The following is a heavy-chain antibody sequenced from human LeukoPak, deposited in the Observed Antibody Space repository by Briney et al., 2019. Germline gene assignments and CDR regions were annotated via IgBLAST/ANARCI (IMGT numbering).Heavy chain of an antibody. CDR1: GGSINNYH. Sequence: SETLSLTCTVSGGSINNYHWGWIRQPPGKGLEWIGSFFLKGSTYYNPSLKSRVTISVDTSKNQFSLTLSSVTAADTAVYYCARVARCTSCFDVDYWGQGTLVTVSS. CDR2: FFLKGST. V-gene: IGHV4-38-2*02. CDR3: ARVARCTSCFDVDY. J-gene: IGHJ4*02. D-gene: IGHD2-2*01.